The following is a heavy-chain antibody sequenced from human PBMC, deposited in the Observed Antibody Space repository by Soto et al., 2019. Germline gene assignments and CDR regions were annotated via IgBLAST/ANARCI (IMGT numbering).Heavy chain of an antibody. D-gene: IGHD5-12*01. CDR1: GGSISSGGYY. V-gene: IGHV4-31*03. CDR3: ARSTWTSLDY. Sequence: SPSLTCTVSGGSISSGGYYWSWFRQHPGKGLEWIGYIYYSGSTYYNPSLKSRVTISVDTSKNQFSLKLSSVTAADTAVYYCARSTWTSLDYWGQGTLVTVSS. CDR2: IYYSGST. J-gene: IGHJ4*02.